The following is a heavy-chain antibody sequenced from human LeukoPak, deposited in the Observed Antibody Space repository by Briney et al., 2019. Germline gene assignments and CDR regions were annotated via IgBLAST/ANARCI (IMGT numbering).Heavy chain of an antibody. V-gene: IGHV4-59*01. CDR2: IYYSGST. CDR3: AREAPYKYYFDY. D-gene: IGHD1-1*01. CDR1: GGSISSYY. J-gene: IGHJ4*02. Sequence: SETLSLTCTVSGGSISSYYWSWIRQPPGKGLEWIGYIYYSGSTNYNPSLKSRVTISVDTSKNQFSLKLSSVTAADTAVYYCAREAPYKYYFDYWGQGTLVTVSS.